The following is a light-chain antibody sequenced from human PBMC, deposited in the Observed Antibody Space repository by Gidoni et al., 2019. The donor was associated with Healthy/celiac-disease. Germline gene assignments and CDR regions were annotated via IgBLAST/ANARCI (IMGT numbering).Light chain of an antibody. Sequence: DIHMTQSPSSLSASVGDRVTITCRASQSISSYLNWYQQKPGKAPKLLIYAASSLQSGVPSRFSGSGSGTDFTLTISSLQPEDFATYYCQQSYSTLHTFGQGTKLEIK. J-gene: IGKJ2*01. CDR2: AAS. CDR3: QQSYSTLHT. V-gene: IGKV1-39*01. CDR1: QSISSY.